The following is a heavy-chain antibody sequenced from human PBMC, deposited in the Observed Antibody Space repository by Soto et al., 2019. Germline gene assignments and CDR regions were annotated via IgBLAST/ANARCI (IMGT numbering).Heavy chain of an antibody. CDR3: ARDMYSSDYFVKWFEP. J-gene: IGHJ5*02. CDR2: ISHDGINK. CDR1: GGSISSYY. Sequence: QVQLQESGPGLVKPSETLSLTCTVSGGSISSYYWSWFRQPPGKGLEWVAVISHDGINKHYADSVKGRVTVSRDNSNHSLDLQLNSLRGEDTAMYYCARDMYSSDYFVKWFEPWGQGTLVTVSS. V-gene: IGHV3-30-3*01. D-gene: IGHD6-19*01.